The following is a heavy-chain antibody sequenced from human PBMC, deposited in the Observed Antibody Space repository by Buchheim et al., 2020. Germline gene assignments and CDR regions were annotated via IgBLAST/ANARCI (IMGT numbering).Heavy chain of an antibody. D-gene: IGHD3-22*01. CDR1: GYTFTGYY. CDR3: ARARVGTVVVMGYYYYGMDV. Sequence: QVQLVQSGAEVKKPGASVKVSCKASGYTFTGYYMHWVRQAPGQGLEWMGWINPNSGGTNYAQKFQGWVTMTRDTSISTAYMELSRLRSDDTAVYYCARARVGTVVVMGYYYYGMDVWGQGTT. V-gene: IGHV1-2*04. J-gene: IGHJ6*02. CDR2: INPNSGGT.